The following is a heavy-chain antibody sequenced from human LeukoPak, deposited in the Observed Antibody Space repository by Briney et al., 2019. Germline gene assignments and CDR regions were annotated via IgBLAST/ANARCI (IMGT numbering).Heavy chain of an antibody. D-gene: IGHD2-2*01. J-gene: IGHJ4*02. Sequence: ASVKVSCKASGNTFTSYYMHWVRQAPGQGLEWMGIISPSGDSTSYAQKFQGGVTMTRDTSTSAVYMELSSLRYEDTAVYYCAREKREVILVPAGIHFFDYWGQGTLVTVSS. CDR2: ISPSGDST. V-gene: IGHV1-46*01. CDR1: GNTFTSYY. CDR3: AREKREVILVPAGIHFFDY.